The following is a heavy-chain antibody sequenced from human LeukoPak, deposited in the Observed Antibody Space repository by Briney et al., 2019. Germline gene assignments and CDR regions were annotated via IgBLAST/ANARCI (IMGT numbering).Heavy chain of an antibody. CDR2: IFYAGST. V-gene: IGHV4-39*01. CDR3: ISHGIDY. Sequence: ASETLSLTCTVSGGSISGSSHYWGWIRQPPGKGLEWIGSIFYAGSTYYNPSLKSRVTISVDTSKNQFSLKLSSVTAADTAVYYCISHGIDYWGQGTLVTVSS. CDR1: GGSISGSSHY. J-gene: IGHJ4*02.